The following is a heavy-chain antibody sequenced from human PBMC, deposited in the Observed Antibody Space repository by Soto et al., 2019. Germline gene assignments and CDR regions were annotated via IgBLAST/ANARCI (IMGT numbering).Heavy chain of an antibody. D-gene: IGHD2-2*01. J-gene: IGHJ6*02. V-gene: IGHV4-31*03. CDR2: IYYSGRT. CDR3: ARSEVVPAPHYYCSGMDV. CDR1: GGSISSGGYY. Sequence: QVQLQESGPGLVKPSQTLSLTCTVSGGSISSGGYYWSWIRQHPGKGLEWIGYIYYSGRTYYNPSLKSRVTISVDRSKNQFSLKLSSVPAADTAVYYCARSEVVPAPHYYCSGMDVWGQGTTVTVSS.